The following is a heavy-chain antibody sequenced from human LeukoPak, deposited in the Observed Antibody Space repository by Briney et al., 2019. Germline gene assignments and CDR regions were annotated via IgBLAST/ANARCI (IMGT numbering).Heavy chain of an antibody. V-gene: IGHV4-34*01. D-gene: IGHD4-17*01. CDR2: IDHSGST. CDR1: GGSFSGYY. CDR3: TRLRAFYYSGIDV. J-gene: IGHJ6*02. Sequence: SETLSLTCAVYGGSFSGYYWNWIRQPPGKGLEWIGEIDHSGSTSYNPSLKSRLTMSVDTSKNQLSLKLSSVTAADTAVYYCTRLRAFYYSGIDVRGQGTTVTVSS.